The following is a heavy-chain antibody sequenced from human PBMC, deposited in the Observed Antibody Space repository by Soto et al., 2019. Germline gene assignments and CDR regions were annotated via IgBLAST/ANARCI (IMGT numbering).Heavy chain of an antibody. CDR1: GFTFSSFW. D-gene: IGHD3-10*01. CDR2: IKNDGIEK. CDR3: ANLSFYEGGAYYNHY. V-gene: IGHV3-7*05. Sequence: GGSLILSCTASGFTFSSFWMAWVRQVPGKGLEWVASIKNDGIEKYYVDSVRGRFAVSRDNAKNSLYLQMSSLRAEDTAIYYCANLSFYEGGAYYNHYWGEGSLVTVSS. J-gene: IGHJ4*02.